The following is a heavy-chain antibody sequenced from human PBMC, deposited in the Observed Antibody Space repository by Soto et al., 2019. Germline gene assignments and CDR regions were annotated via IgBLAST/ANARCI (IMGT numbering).Heavy chain of an antibody. D-gene: IGHD5-18*01. CDR1: GVTFSSYS. CDR2: ISSSSSYI. CDR3: AKESGYSRTHFDY. V-gene: IGHV3-21*04. J-gene: IGHJ4*02. Sequence: AGGSLRLSCAAAGVTFSSYSMNWVRQAPGKGLEWVSSISSSSSYIYYADSVKGRFTISRDNAKNSLYLQMNSLRAEDTAVYYCAKESGYSRTHFDYWGQGTLVTVSS.